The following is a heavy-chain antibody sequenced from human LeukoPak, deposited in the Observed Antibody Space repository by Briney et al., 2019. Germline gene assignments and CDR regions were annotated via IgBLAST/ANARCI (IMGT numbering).Heavy chain of an antibody. Sequence: SGGSLRLSCAASGFTFSSYAMSWVRQAPGKGLEWVSAISSSGGSTYYADSVKGRFTISRDNSKTTLYLQMNSLRAEDTAVYYCAKVWDTYYYDSSGSFDYWGQGTLVTVSS. D-gene: IGHD3-22*01. V-gene: IGHV3-23*01. CDR1: GFTFSSYA. CDR2: ISSSGGST. CDR3: AKVWDTYYYDSSGSFDY. J-gene: IGHJ4*02.